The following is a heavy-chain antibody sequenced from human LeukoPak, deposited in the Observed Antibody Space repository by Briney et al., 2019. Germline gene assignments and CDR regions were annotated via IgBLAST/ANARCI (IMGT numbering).Heavy chain of an antibody. CDR2: IYPDDSDT. CDR3: ARLAYCSNDVCYSNYYYSMDV. V-gene: IGHV5-51*01. J-gene: IGHJ6*03. CDR1: GYTFSSYW. Sequence: GETLKISCKGSGYTFSSYWIGWVRQMPGKGLEWMGIIYPDDSDTRYSPSFQGQVTISADKSISTAYLQWSSLKASDTAMYYCARLAYCSNDVCYSNYYYSMDVWGKGTTVTVSS. D-gene: IGHD2-8*01.